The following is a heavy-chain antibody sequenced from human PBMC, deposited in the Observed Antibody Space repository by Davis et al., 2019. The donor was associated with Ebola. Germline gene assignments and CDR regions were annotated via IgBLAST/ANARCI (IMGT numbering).Heavy chain of an antibody. CDR1: GGSITDSSSHY. CDR2: VFYTGKT. J-gene: IGHJ5*02. D-gene: IGHD3-22*01. V-gene: IGHV4-39*01. Sequence: SETLSLTCTLSGGSITDSSSHYWAWLRQPPGKGLVWIGSVFYTGKTYYSPSLKSRVSLSVDTASNQFSLSLTSVTAADTAVYYCATRSNTIVGWFDPWGQGTLVTVSS. CDR3: ATRSNTIVGWFDP.